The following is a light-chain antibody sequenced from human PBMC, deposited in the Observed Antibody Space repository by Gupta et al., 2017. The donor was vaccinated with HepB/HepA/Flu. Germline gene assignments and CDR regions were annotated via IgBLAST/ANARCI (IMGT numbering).Light chain of an antibody. V-gene: IGKV2-28*01. J-gene: IGKJ5*01. CDR3: MQPLQTLIT. CDR1: QSLLHSNGYNY. Sequence: DIVMTQSPLSLPVTPGEPASISCRSSQSLLHSNGYNYLDWYLQKPGQSPQLLIYLGSNRASGVPDRFSGSGSGTDFTLKISRVEAEDVGVYYCMQPLQTLITFGQGTQLEIK. CDR2: LGS.